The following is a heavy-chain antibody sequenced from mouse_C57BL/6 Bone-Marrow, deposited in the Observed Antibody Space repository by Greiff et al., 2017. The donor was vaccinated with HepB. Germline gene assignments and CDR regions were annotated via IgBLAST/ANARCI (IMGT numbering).Heavy chain of an antibody. D-gene: IGHD1-1*01. V-gene: IGHV5-12*01. CDR2: ISNGGGST. J-gene: IGHJ3*01. CDR3: ARQGDYGSPFAY. Sequence: EVKVVESGGGLVQPGGSLKLSCAASGFTFSDYYMYWVRQTPEKRLEWVAYISNGGGSTYYPDTVKGRFTISRDNAKNTLYLQMSRLKSEDTAMYYCARQGDYGSPFAYWGQGTLVTVSA. CDR1: GFTFSDYY.